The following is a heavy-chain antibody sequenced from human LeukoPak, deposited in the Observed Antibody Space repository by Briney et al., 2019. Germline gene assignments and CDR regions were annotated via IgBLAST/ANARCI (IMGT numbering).Heavy chain of an antibody. CDR2: IYYSGST. Sequence: SETLSLTCTVSGGSISSYYWSWIRQPPGKALEWIGYIYYSGSTNYNPSLKSRVTISVDTSKNQFSLKLSSVTAADTAVYYCARGSRLSGYSTPYAFDIWGQGTMVTVSS. V-gene: IGHV4-59*01. J-gene: IGHJ3*02. D-gene: IGHD3-22*01. CDR1: GGSISSYY. CDR3: ARGSRLSGYSTPYAFDI.